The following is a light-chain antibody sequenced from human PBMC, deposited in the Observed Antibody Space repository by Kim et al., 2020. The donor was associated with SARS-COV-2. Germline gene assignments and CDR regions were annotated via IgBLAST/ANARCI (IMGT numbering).Light chain of an antibody. J-gene: IGKJ1*01. V-gene: IGKV1-5*03. Sequence: SLVSASVGDRVTLACRASQTFNYWLAWYQQKPGKAPKLLISKASSLESGVPSRFSGSGSRTEFTLTINSLQPDDFATYYCQQYRTFGQGNKVEIK. CDR3: QQYRT. CDR2: KAS. CDR1: QTFNYW.